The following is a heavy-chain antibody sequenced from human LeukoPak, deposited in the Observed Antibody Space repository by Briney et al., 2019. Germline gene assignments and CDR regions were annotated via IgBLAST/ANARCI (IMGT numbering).Heavy chain of an antibody. V-gene: IGHV3-23*01. CDR2: ISGSGGST. D-gene: IGHD3-3*01. CDR3: AKGALFGVATPNYMDV. J-gene: IGHJ6*03. Sequence: GGSLGLSCAASGFTFSSYAMSWVRQAPGKGLEWVSAISGSGGSTYYADSVKGRFTISRDNSKNTLYLQMNSLRAEDTAVYYCAKGALFGVATPNYMDVWGKGTTVTVSS. CDR1: GFTFSSYA.